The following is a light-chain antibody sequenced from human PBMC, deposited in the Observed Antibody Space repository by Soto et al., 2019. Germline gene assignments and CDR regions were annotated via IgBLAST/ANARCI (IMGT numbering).Light chain of an antibody. CDR2: DVS. CDR1: SSDVGGYNY. J-gene: IGLJ1*01. Sequence: QSVLTQPRSVSGSPGQSVTISCTGTSSDVGGYNYVSWYQQHPGKAPKLMIYDVSKRPSGVPDRFPGSKSGDTASLTIPGLLAEDEADYYCCTYAGSYTYYVFGTGTNVTVL. CDR3: CTYAGSYTYYV. V-gene: IGLV2-11*01.